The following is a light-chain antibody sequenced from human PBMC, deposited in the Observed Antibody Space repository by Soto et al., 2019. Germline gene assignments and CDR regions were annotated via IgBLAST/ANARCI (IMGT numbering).Light chain of an antibody. CDR2: EVS. Sequence: QSALTQPPSASGSPGQPVTISCTGTSSDVGGYKYVSWYQQHPGKAPKLMIYEVSKRPSGVPDRFSGSKSGNTASLTVSGLQAEDEADYYCSSYGGRNNFVVFGGGTKVTAL. J-gene: IGLJ2*01. CDR1: SSDVGGYKY. V-gene: IGLV2-8*01. CDR3: SSYGGRNNFVV.